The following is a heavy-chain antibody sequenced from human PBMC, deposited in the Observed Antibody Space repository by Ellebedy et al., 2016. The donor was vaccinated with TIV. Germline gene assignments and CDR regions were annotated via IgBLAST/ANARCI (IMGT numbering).Heavy chain of an antibody. Sequence: GESLKISXAASGFTFSSYDMHWVRQATGKGLEWVSAIGTAGDTYYPGSVKGRFTISRENAKNSLYLQMNSLRAGDTAVYYCARAEYCSSTSCSYFDYWGQGTLVTVSS. D-gene: IGHD2-2*01. J-gene: IGHJ4*02. CDR1: GFTFSSYD. V-gene: IGHV3-13*04. CDR2: IGTAGDT. CDR3: ARAEYCSSTSCSYFDY.